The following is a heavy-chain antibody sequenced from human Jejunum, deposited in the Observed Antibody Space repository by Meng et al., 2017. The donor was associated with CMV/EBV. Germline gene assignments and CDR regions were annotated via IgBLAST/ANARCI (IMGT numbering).Heavy chain of an antibody. CDR1: GFTLGNYA. D-gene: IGHD3-22*01. CDR2: ISFDGTDE. CDR3: ARDSNSYDIRGSLDS. V-gene: IGHV3-30*11. J-gene: IGHJ4*02. Sequence: SGFTLGNYAMHWVRQAPGKGLECLAIISFDGTDEYYSDSVKGRFSISRDDSKNTLYLQMNSLTTEDTAIYYCARDSNSYDIRGSLDSWGQGTLVTVSS.